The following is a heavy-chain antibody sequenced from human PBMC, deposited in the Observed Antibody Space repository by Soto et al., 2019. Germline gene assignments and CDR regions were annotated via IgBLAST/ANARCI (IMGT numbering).Heavy chain of an antibody. CDR3: ARHNYDGSGYYYYYYGMDV. V-gene: IGHV4-34*01. CDR2: INHSGNT. Sequence: QVQLQQWGAGLLKPSETLSLTCAVYGGSFSGYYWSWIRQPPGKGLEWIGEINHSGNTNYNPSLKSRVTISVDTAKNPFSLQLSSVTVADTAVYYCARHNYDGSGYYYYYYGMDVWGQGTTVTVSS. J-gene: IGHJ6*02. D-gene: IGHD3-22*01. CDR1: GGSFSGYY.